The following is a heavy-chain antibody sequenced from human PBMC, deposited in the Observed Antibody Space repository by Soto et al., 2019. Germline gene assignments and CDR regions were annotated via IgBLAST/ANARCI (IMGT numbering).Heavy chain of an antibody. CDR3: ARAGYTGVWGEDY. Sequence: ASVKVSCKASGYTLTSYGINWVRQAPGQGLEWMGWISAYDGNTNYAQKFQGRVTMTTDTSTSTAYMELRSLRSDDTAVYYCARAGYTGVWGEDYWGQGTLVTVSS. V-gene: IGHV1-18*01. J-gene: IGHJ4*02. D-gene: IGHD3-16*01. CDR2: ISAYDGNT. CDR1: GYTLTSYG.